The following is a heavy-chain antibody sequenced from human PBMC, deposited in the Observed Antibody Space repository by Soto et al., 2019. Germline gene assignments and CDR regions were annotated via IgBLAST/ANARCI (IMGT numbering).Heavy chain of an antibody. J-gene: IGHJ6*02. CDR3: ARDLIVGATLYYYYYGMDV. V-gene: IGHV1-18*01. CDR1: GYTFTSYG. D-gene: IGHD1-26*01. CDR2: ISAYNGNT. Sequence: ASVKVSCKASGYTFTSYGISWVRQAPGQGLEWMGWISAYNGNTNYAQKLQGRVTMTTDTSTSTAYMELRRLRSDDTAVYYCARDLIVGATLYYYYYGMDVWGQGTTVTVS.